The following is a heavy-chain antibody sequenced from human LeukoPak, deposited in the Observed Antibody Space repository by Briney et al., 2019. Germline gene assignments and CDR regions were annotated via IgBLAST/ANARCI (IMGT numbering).Heavy chain of an antibody. Sequence: PGGSLRLSCAASGFTVSSSYMSWVRQAPGKGLEWVSVIHSGGNTYYADSVKGRFTISRDNSVNTLYLQMNSLRTEDTAVYYCARAFVTAAGFFDTWGQGTLVTVSS. J-gene: IGHJ4*02. CDR1: GFTVSSSY. CDR3: ARAFVTAAGFFDT. CDR2: IHSGGNT. V-gene: IGHV3-66*02. D-gene: IGHD6-13*01.